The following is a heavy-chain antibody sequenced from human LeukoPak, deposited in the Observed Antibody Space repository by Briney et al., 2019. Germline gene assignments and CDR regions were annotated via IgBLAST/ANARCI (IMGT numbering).Heavy chain of an antibody. J-gene: IGHJ5*02. D-gene: IGHD3-22*01. V-gene: IGHV1-69*05. CDR1: GGTFSSYA. CDR3: ARDLIRVYDSSGYYYNWFDP. CDR2: IIPSFGTA. Sequence: ASVKVSCKASGGTFSSYAISWVRQAPGQGLEWMGGIIPSFGTANYAQKFQGRVTITTDESTSTAYMELSSLRSEDTAVYYCARDLIRVYDSSGYYYNWFDPWGQGTLVTVSS.